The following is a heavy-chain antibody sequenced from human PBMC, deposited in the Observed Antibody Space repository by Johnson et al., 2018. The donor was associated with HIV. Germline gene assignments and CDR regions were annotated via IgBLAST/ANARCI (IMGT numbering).Heavy chain of an antibody. J-gene: IGHJ3*02. V-gene: IGHV3-15*01. CDR2: IKSKTDGGTT. CDR3: ARGQGGIQLWFDGFDI. CDR1: GFTFSNAW. D-gene: IGHD5-18*01. Sequence: VQLVESGGGLVKPGGSLRLSCEASGFTFSNAWMTWVRQSPGKGLEWVARIKSKTDGGTTYYADSVKGRFTISRDNSKNTLYLQMNSLRAEDMAEYYCARGQGGIQLWFDGFDIWGQGTMVTVSS.